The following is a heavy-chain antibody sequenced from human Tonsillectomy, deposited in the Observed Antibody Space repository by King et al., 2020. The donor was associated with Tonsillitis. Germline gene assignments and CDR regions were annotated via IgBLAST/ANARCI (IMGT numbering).Heavy chain of an antibody. CDR2: INPNNGGT. Sequence: QLVQSGAEVKKPGASVKVSCKASGYIFTGYYIHWVRQAPGQGLEWRGWINPNNGGTYYAQKFQGRVSMTRDAYISSAYMELTRLTAADTAVYSCAREGRKYFDLWGRGTLVTVSA. CDR1: GYIFTGYY. D-gene: IGHD3-10*01. J-gene: IGHJ2*01. CDR3: AREGRKYFDL. V-gene: IGHV1-2*02.